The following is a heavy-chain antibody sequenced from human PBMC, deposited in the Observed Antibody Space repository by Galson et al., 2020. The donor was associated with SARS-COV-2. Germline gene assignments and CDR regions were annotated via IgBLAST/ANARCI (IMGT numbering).Heavy chain of an antibody. CDR1: GGSITSTSYY. Sequence: SETLSLTCIVSGGSITSTSYYWGWIRQPPGKGLEWIGSVYYSGSTYYNPSLKSRVNISVETSKNQFSLKLSSVTAADTAVYFCAITKEWLRSGAFDPWGQGTLVTVSS. J-gene: IGHJ5*02. CDR2: VYYSGST. V-gene: IGHV4-39*01. D-gene: IGHD5-12*01. CDR3: AITKEWLRSGAFDP.